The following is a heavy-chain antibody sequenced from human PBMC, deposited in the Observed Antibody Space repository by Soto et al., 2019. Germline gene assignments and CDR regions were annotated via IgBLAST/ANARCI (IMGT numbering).Heavy chain of an antibody. CDR1: GFTFSNAW. V-gene: IGHV3-15*07. J-gene: IGHJ6*02. Sequence: GGSLRLSCAASGFTFSNAWMNWVRQAPGKGLEWVGRIKSKTDGGTTDYAAPVEGRFTISRDDSKNTLYLQMNSLKTEDTAVYYCRGDYYYYGMDVWGQGTTVTVSS. CDR2: IKSKTDGGTT. CDR3: RGDYYYYGMDV.